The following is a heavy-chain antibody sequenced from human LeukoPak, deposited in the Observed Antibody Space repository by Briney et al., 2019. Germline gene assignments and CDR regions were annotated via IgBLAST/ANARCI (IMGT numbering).Heavy chain of an antibody. CDR1: GFIFRNFG. V-gene: IGHV3-33*08. Sequence: GGSLRLSCVASGFIFRNFGMHWVRQPPGRGLEWVAVIWYDGSDKYYADSVKDRFTISRDNSKNTVHLQMNSLRVEDTAVYYWARGSFGIDYWGQGTQVTVSS. CDR2: IWYDGSDK. CDR3: ARGSFGIDY. D-gene: IGHD3-10*01. J-gene: IGHJ4*02.